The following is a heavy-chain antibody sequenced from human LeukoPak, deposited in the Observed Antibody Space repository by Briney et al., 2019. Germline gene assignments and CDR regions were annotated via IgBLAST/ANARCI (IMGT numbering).Heavy chain of an antibody. V-gene: IGHV1-18*01. Sequence: ASVKVSCKASGYTFTGYGISWVRQAPGQGLEWMGWISAYNGNTNYAQKFQGRVAMTRNTSITTAYMELSSLRSEDTAVYYCARGLGRTAMVTRGGVRFDYWGQGTLVTVSS. D-gene: IGHD5-18*01. J-gene: IGHJ4*02. CDR1: GYTFTGYG. CDR3: ARGLGRTAMVTRGGVRFDY. CDR2: ISAYNGNT.